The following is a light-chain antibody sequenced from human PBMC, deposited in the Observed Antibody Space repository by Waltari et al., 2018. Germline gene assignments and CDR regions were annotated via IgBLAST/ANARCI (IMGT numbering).Light chain of an antibody. Sequence: QSVLTQPRSVSGSPGQSVTISCTGTSSDVGGYDWVPWYQQYPGKAPKLILYDVTKRPSGGPDRFSGSKSGNTASLTISGLQADDEADYYCCSYAGRYKLIFGGGSTLTVL. J-gene: IGLJ2*01. CDR2: DVT. CDR3: CSYAGRYKLI. V-gene: IGLV2-11*01. CDR1: SSDVGGYDW.